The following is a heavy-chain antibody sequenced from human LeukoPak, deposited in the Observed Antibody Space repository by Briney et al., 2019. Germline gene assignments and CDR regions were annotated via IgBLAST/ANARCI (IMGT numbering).Heavy chain of an antibody. CDR2: ISAYNGNT. Sequence: GASVKVSCTASGYTFTSYGISWVRQAPGQGLEWMGWISAYNGNTNYAQKLQGRVTMTTDTSTSTAYMELRSLRSDDTAVYYCARDRPHGDHNYYYYGMDVWGQGTTVTVSS. V-gene: IGHV1-18*01. J-gene: IGHJ6*02. CDR3: ARDRPHGDHNYYYYGMDV. D-gene: IGHD4-17*01. CDR1: GYTFTSYG.